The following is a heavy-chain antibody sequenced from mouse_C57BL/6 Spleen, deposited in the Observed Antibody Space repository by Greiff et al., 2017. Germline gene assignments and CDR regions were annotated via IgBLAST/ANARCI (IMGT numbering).Heavy chain of an antibody. Sequence: VQLQQPGAELVMPGASVKLSCKASGYTFTSYWMHWVKQRPGQGLEWIGEIDPSDSYTNYNQKFKGKATLTVDKSSSTAYMQLSSLTSEDSAVYYCARCYYGSSYRFDYWGQSTTLTVSS. J-gene: IGHJ2*01. CDR2: IDPSDSYT. CDR3: ARCYYGSSYRFDY. V-gene: IGHV1-69*01. D-gene: IGHD1-1*01. CDR1: GYTFTSYW.